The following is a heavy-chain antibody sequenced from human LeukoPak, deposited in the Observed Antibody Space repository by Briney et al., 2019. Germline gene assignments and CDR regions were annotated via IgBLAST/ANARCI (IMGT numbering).Heavy chain of an antibody. CDR1: GFTFSSYG. CDR3: ARTNATNWFDP. J-gene: IGHJ5*02. Sequence: GGSLRLSCAASGFTFSSYGMHWVRQAPGKGLEWVAVISYDGSNKYYADSVKGRFTISRDNSKNTLYLQMNSLRAEDTAVYYCARTNATNWFDPWGQGTLVTVSS. V-gene: IGHV3-30*03. CDR2: ISYDGSNK.